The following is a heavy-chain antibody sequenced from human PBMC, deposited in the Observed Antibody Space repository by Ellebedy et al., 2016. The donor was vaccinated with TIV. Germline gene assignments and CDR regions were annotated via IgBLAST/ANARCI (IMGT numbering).Heavy chain of an antibody. Sequence: ASVKVSCKASGYTFTGYHIHWVRQAPGQGLEWMGWIYPYNGGTNYAQKFQGRVTMTRDTSISTAYMELSRLRSDDTAVYYCAKRLELRRVPDYWGQGTLVTVSS. CDR2: IYPYNGGT. V-gene: IGHV1-2*02. CDR1: GYTFTGYH. CDR3: AKRLELRRVPDY. D-gene: IGHD1-7*01. J-gene: IGHJ4*02.